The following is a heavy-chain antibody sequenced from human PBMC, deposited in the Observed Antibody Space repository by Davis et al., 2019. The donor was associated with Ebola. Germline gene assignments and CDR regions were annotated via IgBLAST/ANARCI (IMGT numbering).Heavy chain of an antibody. V-gene: IGHV1-2*04. J-gene: IGHJ4*02. CDR2: INPNSGGT. CDR1: GYTFTNYA. Sequence: ASVKVSCKTSGYTFTNYAIHWVRQAPGQRLEWMGWINPNSGGTNYAQKFQGWVTMTRDTSISTAYMELSRLRSDDTAVYYCARVVWDSGYDRRIDYWGQGTLVTVSS. CDR3: ARVVWDSGYDRRIDY. D-gene: IGHD5-12*01.